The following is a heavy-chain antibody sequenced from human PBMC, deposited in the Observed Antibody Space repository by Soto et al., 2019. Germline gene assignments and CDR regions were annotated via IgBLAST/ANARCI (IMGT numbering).Heavy chain of an antibody. CDR2: IWYDGSNK. J-gene: IGHJ3*02. D-gene: IGHD7-27*01. CDR3: ARDTSRKTGDRRDAFDI. V-gene: IGHV3-33*08. Sequence: GGSLRLSCAASGFTFSSYGMHWVRQAPGKGLEWVAVIWYDGSNKYYADSVKGRFTISRDNSKNTLYLQMNSLRAEDTAVYYCARDTSRKTGDRRDAFDIWGQGTMVTVSS. CDR1: GFTFSSYG.